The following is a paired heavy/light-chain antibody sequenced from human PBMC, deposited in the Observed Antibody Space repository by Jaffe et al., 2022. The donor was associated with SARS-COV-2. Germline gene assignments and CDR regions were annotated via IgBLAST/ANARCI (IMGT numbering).Heavy chain of an antibody. D-gene: IGHD5-12*01. V-gene: IGHV4-59*01. Sequence: QLQLQESGPGLVKPSETLSLSCNISGGSIGTYYWTWIRQPPGKGLESIGYIFFGGSTNYNPSLKSRVTISVDTPRNSFSLRLRSVTGADTAVYYCARGFYGYDSPGRSKYYYYMDVWGKGATVTVSS. CDR1: GGSIGTYY. CDR2: IFFGGST. CDR3: ARGFYGYDSPGRSKYYYYMDV. J-gene: IGHJ6*03.
Light chain of an antibody. J-gene: IGKJ2*01. CDR2: GAS. CDR3: QQYNNWPYT. V-gene: IGKV3D-15*01. Sequence: EIVMTQSPATLSVSPGERATLSCRAGQSVSFNLGWYQQKPGQAPRLLVYGASTRATGIPARFSGSGSGTEFTLTISSLQSEDFAVYYCQQYNNWPYTFGQGTKVEIK. CDR1: QSVSFN.